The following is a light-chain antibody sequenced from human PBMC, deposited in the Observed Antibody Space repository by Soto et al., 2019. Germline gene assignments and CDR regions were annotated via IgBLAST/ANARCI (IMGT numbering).Light chain of an antibody. CDR1: QDISTY. Sequence: DIQMTQSPSSVSASVGDIVTITCRASQDISTYLAWYQQRPGKAPNLLIYAASTLQSGVPSRFSGSGSGTDFSLTISSLQPEDSATFYCQQNTSFPLTFGGGTNVEIK. CDR3: QQNTSFPLT. V-gene: IGKV1-12*01. CDR2: AAS. J-gene: IGKJ4*01.